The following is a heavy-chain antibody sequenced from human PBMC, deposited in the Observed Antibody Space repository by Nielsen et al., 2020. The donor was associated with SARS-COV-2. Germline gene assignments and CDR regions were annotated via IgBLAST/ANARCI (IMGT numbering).Heavy chain of an antibody. V-gene: IGHV3-23*01. J-gene: IGHJ4*02. CDR1: GFTFTKYA. Sequence: GGSSRLSCAASGFTFTKYAISWVRQAPGMGLEWVSGISASGGSTYYADSVKGRFTISRDNSKNTVYLQLNSLRADDTAVYYCAKKFGLNWNYDYWGQGTLVTVSS. CDR2: ISASGGST. CDR3: AKKFGLNWNYDY. D-gene: IGHD1-7*01.